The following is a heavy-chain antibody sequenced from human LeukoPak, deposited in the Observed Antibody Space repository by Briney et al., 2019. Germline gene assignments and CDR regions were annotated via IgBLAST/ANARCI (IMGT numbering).Heavy chain of an antibody. V-gene: IGHV1-3*01. CDR3: ARTSGSGSFYTN. CDR2: IIAGTGIT. CDR1: GYNFTTYA. Sequence: ASVKVSCKASGYNFTTYAIHWVRQAPGQRLKWKGWIIAGTGITQYSQKFQGRVTFTRDTSANAAYMEVSSLRSEDTALYFCARTSGSGSFYTNWGQGTLVTVSS. D-gene: IGHD3-10*01. J-gene: IGHJ4*02.